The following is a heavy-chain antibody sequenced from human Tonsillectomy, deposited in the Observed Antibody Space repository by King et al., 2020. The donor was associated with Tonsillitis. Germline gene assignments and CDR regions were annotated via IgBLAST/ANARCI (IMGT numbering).Heavy chain of an antibody. D-gene: IGHD4-17*01. CDR1: GFTFDDYA. J-gene: IGHJ4*02. CDR3: AKDRDYGDYEGLGGFDY. Sequence: VQLVESGGGLVQPGRSLRLSCAASGFTFDDYAMHWVRQAPGKGLEWVSGIRWNSGSIGYAVSVTGRFTISRDNAKNSLYLQMNSLSAEDTALYYCAKDRDYGDYEGLGGFDYWGQGTLVTVSS. V-gene: IGHV3-9*01. CDR2: IRWNSGSI.